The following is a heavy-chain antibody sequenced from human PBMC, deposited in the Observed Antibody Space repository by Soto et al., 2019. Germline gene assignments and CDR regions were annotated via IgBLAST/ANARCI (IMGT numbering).Heavy chain of an antibody. CDR2: IYYSGGA. CDR3: ARDTGSYGTDY. Sequence: PSETLSLTCTVSGGSISRDPFYWGWIRQHPGKGLEWIGYIYYSGGAYYNPSLKSRVTISSDTSKNQFSLNLSSVTPADTAVYYCARDTGSYGTDYWGQGTLVTVSS. V-gene: IGHV4-31*03. CDR1: GGSISRDPFY. D-gene: IGHD3-10*01. J-gene: IGHJ4*02.